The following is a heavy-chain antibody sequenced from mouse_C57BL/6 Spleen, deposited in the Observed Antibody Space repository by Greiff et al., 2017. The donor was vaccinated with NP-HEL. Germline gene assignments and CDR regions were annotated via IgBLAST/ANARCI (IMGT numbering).Heavy chain of an antibody. V-gene: IGHV5-9-1*02. CDR2: ISSGGDYI. Sequence: EVKLMESGEGLVKPGGSLKLSCAASGFTFSSYAMSWVRQTPEKRLEWVAYISSGGDYIYYADTVKGRFTISRDNARNTLYLQMSSLKSEDTAMYYCTRDPHYYGSSFYYFDYWGQGTTLTVSS. CDR3: TRDPHYYGSSFYYFDY. CDR1: GFTFSSYA. D-gene: IGHD1-1*01. J-gene: IGHJ2*01.